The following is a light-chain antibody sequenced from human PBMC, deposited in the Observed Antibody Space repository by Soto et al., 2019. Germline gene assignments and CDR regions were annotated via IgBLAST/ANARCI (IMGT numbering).Light chain of an antibody. V-gene: IGLV2-14*01. J-gene: IGLJ1*01. CDR1: SSDVGGYNY. CDR2: DVS. CDR3: SSYTSSSTYV. Sequence: QSALTQPASVSGSPGQWITISCTGTSSDVGGYNYDSWYQQHPGKAPKLMIYDVSNRPSGVSNRFSGSKSVNTASLTISGLQAEDEADYYCSSYTSSSTYVFGTGTKLTVL.